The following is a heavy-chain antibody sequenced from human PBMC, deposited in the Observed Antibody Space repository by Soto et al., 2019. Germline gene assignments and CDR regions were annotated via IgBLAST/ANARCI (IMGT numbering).Heavy chain of an antibody. J-gene: IGHJ4*02. V-gene: IGHV1-46*01. D-gene: IGHD3-16*02. CDR1: GYTFTSYY. CDR2: INPSGGST. CDR3: ARGGVIMITFGGVIVTPFDY. Sequence: ASVKVSSKASGYTFTSYYMHWVRQAPGQGLEWMGIINPSGGSTSYAQKFQGRVTMTRDTSTSTVYMELSSLRSEDTAVYYCARGGVIMITFGGVIVTPFDYWGQGTLVTVSS.